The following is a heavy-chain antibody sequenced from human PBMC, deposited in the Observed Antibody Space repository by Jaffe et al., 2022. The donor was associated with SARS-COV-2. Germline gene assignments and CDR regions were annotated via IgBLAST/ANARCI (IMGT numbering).Heavy chain of an antibody. CDR3: ARDLSSSWSGAKVRYGMDV. J-gene: IGHJ6*02. Sequence: QVQLQESGPGLVKPSGTLSLTCAVSGGSISSSNWWSWVRQPPGKGLEWIGEIYHSGSTNYNPSLKSRVTISVDKSKNQFSLKLSSVTAADTAVYYCARDLSSSWSGAKVRYGMDVWGQGTTVTVSS. D-gene: IGHD6-13*01. CDR1: GGSISSSNW. CDR2: IYHSGST. V-gene: IGHV4-4*02.